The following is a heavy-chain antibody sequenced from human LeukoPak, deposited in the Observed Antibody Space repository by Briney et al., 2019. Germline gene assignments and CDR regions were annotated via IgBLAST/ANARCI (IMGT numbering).Heavy chain of an antibody. CDR2: IYSGGST. V-gene: IGHV3-66*01. CDR1: GVTVSNNY. CDR3: ARDPPAVTANTYG. Sequence: PGGSLRLSCAASGVTVSNNYMNWVRQAPGKGLEWVSLIYSGGSTYYADSVKGRFTISRDNSKNTLYIQMNSLRAEDTAVYYCARDPPAVTANTYGWGQGTLVTVSS. J-gene: IGHJ4*02. D-gene: IGHD2-2*01.